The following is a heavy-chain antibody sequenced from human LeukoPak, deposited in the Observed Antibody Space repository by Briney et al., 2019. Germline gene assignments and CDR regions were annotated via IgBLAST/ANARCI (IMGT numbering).Heavy chain of an antibody. CDR3: ASSPIAAAGTYAFDI. CDR1: GYTFTGYY. CDR2: INPNSGGT. J-gene: IGHJ3*02. V-gene: IGHV1-2*02. D-gene: IGHD6-13*01. Sequence: ASVKVSCKASGYTFTGYYMHWVRQAPGQGLEWMGWINPNSGGTNYAQKFQGRVTMTRDTSISTAYMELSRLRSDDTAVYYCASSPIAAAGTYAFDIWGQGTMVTVSS.